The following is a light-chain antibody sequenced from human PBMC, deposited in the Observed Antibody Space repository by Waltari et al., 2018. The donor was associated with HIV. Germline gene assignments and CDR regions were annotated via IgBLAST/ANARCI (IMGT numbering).Light chain of an antibody. CDR2: GNS. Sequence: SVLTQPPSASGAPGPRVTTASTGSSSNIGPGHHLHWYQHRPRTAPKLLIYGNSNRPSGIPDRFSASKSGTSASLAITGLQAEDEADYYCQSYDRRLSGYVFGTGTKVTVL. CDR1: SSNIGPGHH. CDR3: QSYDRRLSGYV. J-gene: IGLJ1*01. V-gene: IGLV1-40*01.